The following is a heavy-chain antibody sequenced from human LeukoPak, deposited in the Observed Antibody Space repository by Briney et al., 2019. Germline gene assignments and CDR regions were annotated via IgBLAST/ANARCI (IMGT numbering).Heavy chain of an antibody. J-gene: IGHJ6*03. Sequence: GGSLRLSCAASGFTFSRYWMSWIRQAPGKGLEWVANIKQDGSEKYYVDSVKGRFPITRANAKNSLSLQMNSLRAEDTAVYYCASVSITVAERDYMDVWGKGTTVTVSS. CDR3: ASVSITVAERDYMDV. D-gene: IGHD6-19*01. CDR1: GFTFSRYW. V-gene: IGHV3-7*01. CDR2: IKQDGSEK.